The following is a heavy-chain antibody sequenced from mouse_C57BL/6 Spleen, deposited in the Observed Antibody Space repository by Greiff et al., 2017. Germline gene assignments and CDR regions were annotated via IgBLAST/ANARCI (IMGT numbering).Heavy chain of an antibody. V-gene: IGHV5-6*01. CDR1: GFTFSSYG. CDR2: ISSGGSYT. CDR3: ARLYYDGSSYFSWFAY. D-gene: IGHD1-1*01. Sequence: EVHLVESGGDLVKPGGSLKLSCAASGFTFSSYGMSWVRQTPDKRLEWVATISSGGSYTYYPDSLKGRFTISRDNAKNTLYLQMSSLKSEDTAMYYCARLYYDGSSYFSWFAYWGQGTLVTVSA. J-gene: IGHJ3*01.